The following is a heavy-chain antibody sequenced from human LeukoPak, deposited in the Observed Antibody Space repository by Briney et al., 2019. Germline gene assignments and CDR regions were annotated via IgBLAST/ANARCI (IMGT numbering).Heavy chain of an antibody. D-gene: IGHD6-19*01. CDR3: AKGIAVAAFQH. V-gene: IGHV3-30*18. J-gene: IGHJ1*01. CDR1: GFTFSSYG. Sequence: GRSLRLSCAASGFTFSSYGMHWVRQAPGKGLEWVAVISYDGSNKYYADSVKGRFTISRDNSKNTLYLQMNSLRAEDTAVYYCAKGIAVAAFQHWGQGTLVTVSS. CDR2: ISYDGSNK.